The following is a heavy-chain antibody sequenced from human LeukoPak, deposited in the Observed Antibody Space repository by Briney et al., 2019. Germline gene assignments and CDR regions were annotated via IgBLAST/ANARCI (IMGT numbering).Heavy chain of an antibody. V-gene: IGHV3-23*01. CDR1: GFTFSSYA. CDR3: AKGRAGDYYFDY. D-gene: IGHD6-19*01. Sequence: GGSLRLSCAASGFTFSSYAMSWVRQAPGQGLEWVSAISGSGGSTYYADSVKGRFTISRDNSKNTLYLQMNSLRAEDTAVYYCAKGRAGDYYFDYWGQGTLVTVSS. CDR2: ISGSGGST. J-gene: IGHJ4*02.